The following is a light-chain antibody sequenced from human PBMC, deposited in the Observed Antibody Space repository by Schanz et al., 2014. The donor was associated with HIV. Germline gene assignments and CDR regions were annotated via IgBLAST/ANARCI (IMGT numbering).Light chain of an antibody. J-gene: IGLJ1*01. CDR1: SSDVGADNS. Sequence: QSALTHPASVSGSPGQSITISCTGTSSDVGADNSVSWYQQHPGRAPRLLVYDVTYRPSGVSNRFSGSKSGNTASLTISGLQPEDEADYYCNSYSHSNTYVFGSGTKLTVL. V-gene: IGLV2-14*03. CDR2: DVT. CDR3: NSYSHSNTYV.